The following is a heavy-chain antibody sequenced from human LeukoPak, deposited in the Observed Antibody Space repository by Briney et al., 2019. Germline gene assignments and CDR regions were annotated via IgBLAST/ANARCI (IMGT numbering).Heavy chain of an antibody. Sequence: GGSLRLSCAASGLTVSSKYMSWVRQAPGKGLEWVSVMYNNGNTRYADSVKGRFTISRDNAKNKLYLQMNSLRAEDTAMYYCARVGGDQVGYWGQGTLVTVSS. D-gene: IGHD4-17*01. CDR2: MYNNGNT. CDR1: GLTVSSKY. J-gene: IGHJ4*02. V-gene: IGHV3-53*01. CDR3: ARVGGDQVGY.